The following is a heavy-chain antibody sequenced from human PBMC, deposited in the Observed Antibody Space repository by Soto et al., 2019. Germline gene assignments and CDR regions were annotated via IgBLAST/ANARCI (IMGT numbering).Heavy chain of an antibody. CDR1: GGSFSGYY. CDR3: ARGWATMIVVAPDAFDI. CDR2: INHSGST. V-gene: IGHV4-34*01. Sequence: SETLSLTCAVYGGSFSGYYWSWIRQPPGKGLEWIGEINHSGSTNYNPSLKSRVTISVDTSKNQFSLKLSSVTAADTAVYYCARGWATMIVVAPDAFDIWGQGTMVTVS. J-gene: IGHJ3*02. D-gene: IGHD3-22*01.